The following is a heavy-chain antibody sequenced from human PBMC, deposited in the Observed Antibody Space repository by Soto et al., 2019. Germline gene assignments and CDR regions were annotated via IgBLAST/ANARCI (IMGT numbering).Heavy chain of an antibody. CDR2: IYYSATT. CDR1: GGSISSGGYS. Sequence: SETLSLTCAVSGGSISSGGYSWSWIRQPPGKGLEWIGYIYYSATTNYNPSLKSRVTISVDTSKNQFSLKLTSVTAADTAVYYCARVGIAAAGTIAWFDPWGQGTLVTVSS. J-gene: IGHJ5*02. CDR3: ARVGIAAAGTIAWFDP. D-gene: IGHD6-13*01. V-gene: IGHV4-61*08.